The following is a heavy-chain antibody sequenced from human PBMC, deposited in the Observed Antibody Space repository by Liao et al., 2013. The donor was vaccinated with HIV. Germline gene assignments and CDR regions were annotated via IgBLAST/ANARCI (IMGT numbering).Heavy chain of an antibody. CDR3: AGLYF. CDR1: GASISSYY. J-gene: IGHJ4*02. V-gene: IGHV4-4*07. CDR2: VYTTGGT. Sequence: QVHVQESGPGLVKPLETLSLTCTVTGASISSYYWSWVRQSAGKRLEWIGRVYTTGGTDYSPSFQSRITLSRDTSKNQLSLELRSLTAADTAVYYCAGLYFWGQGVLVTVSS.